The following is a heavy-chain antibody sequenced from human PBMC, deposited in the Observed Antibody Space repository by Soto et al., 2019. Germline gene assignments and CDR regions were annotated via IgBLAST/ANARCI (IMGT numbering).Heavy chain of an antibody. CDR2: VSFDGSDK. V-gene: IGHV3-33*05. Sequence: QVQLVESGGGVVQPGRSLRLSCVVSGITFSSYGMHWVRQAPGKGLEWVAVVSFDGSDKYYSDPVKGRFTVSRDNAKNTLYLQMNSLRGEDTAVYYCARDLDSYFDYWGRGTPVTVSS. J-gene: IGHJ4*02. CDR1: GITFSSYG. CDR3: ARDLDSYFDY.